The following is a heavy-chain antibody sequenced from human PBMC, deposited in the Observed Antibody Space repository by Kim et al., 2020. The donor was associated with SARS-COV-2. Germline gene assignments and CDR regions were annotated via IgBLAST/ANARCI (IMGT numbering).Heavy chain of an antibody. V-gene: IGHV7-4-1*02. J-gene: IGHJ3*02. Sequence: ASVKVSCKASGYTFTSYAMNWVRQAPGQGLEWMGWINTNTGNPTYAQGFTGRFVFSLDTSVSTAYLQISSLKAEDTAGYYCARVIFCGGDCYDDAFDIWGQGTMVTVSS. D-gene: IGHD2-21*02. CDR1: GYTFTSYA. CDR2: INTNTGNP. CDR3: ARVIFCGGDCYDDAFDI.